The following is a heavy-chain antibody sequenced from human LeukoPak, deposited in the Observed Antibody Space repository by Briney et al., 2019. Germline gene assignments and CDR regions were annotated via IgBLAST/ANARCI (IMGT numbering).Heavy chain of an antibody. Sequence: GGSLRLSCAASGFTFSNAWMSWFRQAPGKGLEWVGRIKSKTDAGTTDYAAPVKGRLTISRDDSKNTLYLQMNSLKTEDTAVYYCTRTYKAYYFDYWGQGTLVTVSS. V-gene: IGHV3-15*01. D-gene: IGHD5-24*01. CDR1: GFTFSNAW. J-gene: IGHJ4*02. CDR3: TRTYKAYYFDY. CDR2: IKSKTDAGTT.